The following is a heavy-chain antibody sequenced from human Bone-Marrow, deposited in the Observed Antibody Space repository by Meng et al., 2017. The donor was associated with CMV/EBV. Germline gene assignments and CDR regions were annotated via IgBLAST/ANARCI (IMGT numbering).Heavy chain of an antibody. CDR1: GFTFSSYG. D-gene: IGHD2-15*01. CDR2: IWYDGSNK. Sequence: GESLKISCAASGFTFSSYGMHWVRQAPGKGLEWVAVIWYDGSNKYYADPVKGRFTISRDNSKNTLYLQMNSLRAEDTAVYYCAKGNVGLLRFSYYYYGMDVWGQGTTVTVSS. CDR3: AKGNVGLLRFSYYYYGMDV. J-gene: IGHJ6*02. V-gene: IGHV3-33*06.